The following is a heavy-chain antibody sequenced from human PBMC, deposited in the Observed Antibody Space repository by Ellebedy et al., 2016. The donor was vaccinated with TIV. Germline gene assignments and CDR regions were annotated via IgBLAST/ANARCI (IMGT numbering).Heavy chain of an antibody. J-gene: IGHJ4*02. CDR1: GFSLSNARMG. D-gene: IGHD2-15*01. V-gene: IGHV2-26*01. Sequence: SGPTLVKPTETLTLTCPVSGFSLSNARMGVSWIRQPPGKALEWLAHIFSTDEKSYSTSLKSRLTISQDTSQSQVVLTMTNMDPVDTAAYYCARKGSGDCSGGSCYYFDYWGQGILVTVSS. CDR3: ARKGSGDCSGGSCYYFDY. CDR2: IFSTDEK.